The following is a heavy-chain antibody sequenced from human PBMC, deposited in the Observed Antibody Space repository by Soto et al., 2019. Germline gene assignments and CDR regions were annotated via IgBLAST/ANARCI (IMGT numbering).Heavy chain of an antibody. CDR1: GFTFSSYG. J-gene: IGHJ6*02. D-gene: IGHD3-10*01. Sequence: GGSLRLSCAASGFTFSSYGMHWVRQAPGKGLEWVAVIWYDGSNKYYADSVKGRFTISRDNSKNTLYLQMNSLRAEDTAVYYCAKAVGITMVRGVRDYYYGMDVWGQGTTVTVS. V-gene: IGHV3-30*02. CDR3: AKAVGITMVRGVRDYYYGMDV. CDR2: IWYDGSNK.